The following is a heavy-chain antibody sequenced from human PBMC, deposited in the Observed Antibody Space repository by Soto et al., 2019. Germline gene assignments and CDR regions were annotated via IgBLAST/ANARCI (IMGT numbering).Heavy chain of an antibody. CDR1: GYTFTTYY. V-gene: IGHV1-46*01. Sequence: QVQLVQSGAEVKRPGASVKVSCKASGYTFTTYYMHWVRQAPGQGPEWLGIINPNGGRTTYAQKFQGRVTMTRDTSTSTVYLELSSLRSEDTAVYYCARAGYCSGGTCFHGNCDYWGQGTLVTVSA. J-gene: IGHJ4*02. CDR3: ARAGYCSGGTCFHGNCDY. CDR2: INPNGGRT. D-gene: IGHD2-15*01.